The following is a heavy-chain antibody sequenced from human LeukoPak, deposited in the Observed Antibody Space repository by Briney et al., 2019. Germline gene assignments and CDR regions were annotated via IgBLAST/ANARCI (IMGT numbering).Heavy chain of an antibody. J-gene: IGHJ4*02. D-gene: IGHD6-19*01. CDR1: GSTFGAFA. CDR3: SRVRGGYRSGWYAGYFDY. CDR2: IRSKAYGGTT. V-gene: IGHV3-49*03. Sequence: GQSRRLSSTTSGSTFGAFAMSWFSHAPGKGMEWVDLIRSKAYGGTTEYAASVKGRATISPHDSQTISYPDMNILTTQDTAVRYCSRVRGGYRSGWYAGYFDYWGQGTLVTVSS.